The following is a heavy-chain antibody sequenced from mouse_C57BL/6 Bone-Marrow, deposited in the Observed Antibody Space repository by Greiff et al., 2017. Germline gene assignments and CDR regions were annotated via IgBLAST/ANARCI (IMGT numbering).Heavy chain of an antibody. CDR2: IHPNSGST. CDR3: ARGEDGYVYYYAMDY. CDR1: GYTFTSYW. Sequence: VQLQQPGAELVKPGASVKLSCKASGYTFTSYWMHWVKQRPGQGLEWIGMIHPNSGSTNYNEKFKSKATLTVDKSSSTAYMQLSSLTSEDSAVYYCARGEDGYVYYYAMDYGGQGTSVTVSS. D-gene: IGHD2-2*01. V-gene: IGHV1-64*01. J-gene: IGHJ4*01.